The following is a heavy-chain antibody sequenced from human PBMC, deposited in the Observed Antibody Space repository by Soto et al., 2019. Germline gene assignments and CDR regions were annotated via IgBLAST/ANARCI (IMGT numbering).Heavy chain of an antibody. CDR3: ARDEQQYYYYYGMDV. CDR2: ISSSSSYI. Sequence: LRLSCAASGFTFSSYSMNWVRQAPGKGLEWVSSISSSSSYIYYADSVKGRFTISRDNAKNSLYLQMNSLRAEDTAVYYCARDEQQYYYYYGMDVWGQGTTVTVSS. J-gene: IGHJ6*02. CDR1: GFTFSSYS. V-gene: IGHV3-21*01. D-gene: IGHD6-13*01.